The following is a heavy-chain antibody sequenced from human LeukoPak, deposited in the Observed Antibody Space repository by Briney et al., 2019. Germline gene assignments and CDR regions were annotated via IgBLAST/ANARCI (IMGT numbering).Heavy chain of an antibody. CDR1: GGSISSGTYY. CDR2: IYTSGNT. D-gene: IGHD3-10*01. Sequence: SETLSLTCTVSGGSISSGTYYWNWIRQPAGKGLEWIGRIYTSGNTNYHPSLKSRVTISVDTSKNQFSLKLSSVTAADTAVYCCAREGLNMVRGVIPKEAWGWFDPWGQGTLVTVSS. V-gene: IGHV4-61*02. CDR3: AREGLNMVRGVIPKEAWGWFDP. J-gene: IGHJ5*02.